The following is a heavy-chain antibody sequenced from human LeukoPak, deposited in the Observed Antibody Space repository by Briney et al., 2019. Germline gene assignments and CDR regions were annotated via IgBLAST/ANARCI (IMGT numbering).Heavy chain of an antibody. CDR2: IYYSGST. V-gene: IGHV4-59*08. D-gene: IGHD2-15*01. J-gene: IGHJ3*02. CDR1: GGSISSYY. CDR3: ASDRIEVDAFDI. Sequence: SETLSLTCTVSGGSISSYYWSWIRQPPGKGLEWIGYIYYSGSTNYNPSLKSRVTISVDTSKNQFSLKLSSVTAADTAVYYCASDRIEVDAFDIWGQGTMVTVSS.